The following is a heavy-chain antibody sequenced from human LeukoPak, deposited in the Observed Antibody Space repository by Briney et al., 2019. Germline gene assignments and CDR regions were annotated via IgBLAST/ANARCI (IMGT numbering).Heavy chain of an antibody. CDR2: IYYSGST. D-gene: IGHD2-2*01. J-gene: IGHJ4*02. CDR1: GGSISSYY. Sequence: PSETLSLTCTVSGGSISSYYWSWIRQPPGKGLEWIGYIYYSGSTNYNPSLKSRVTISVDTSKNQFSLKLSSVTAADTAVYYCASIVVVPAATGVDYWGQGTLVTVSS. V-gene: IGHV4-59*01. CDR3: ASIVVVPAATGVDY.